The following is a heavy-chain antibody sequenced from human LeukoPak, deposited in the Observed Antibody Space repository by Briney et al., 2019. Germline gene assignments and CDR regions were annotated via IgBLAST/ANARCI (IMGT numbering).Heavy chain of an antibody. CDR3: ARDLTPYYGGAFDI. V-gene: IGHV4-39*07. Sequence: PSETLSLTCTVSGGSISSSSYYWGWIRQPPGKGLEWTGSIYYSGSTYYNPSLKSRVTISVDTSKNQFSLKLSSVTAADTAVYYCARDLTPYYGGAFDIWGQGTMVTVSS. D-gene: IGHD2/OR15-2a*01. CDR2: IYYSGST. J-gene: IGHJ3*02. CDR1: GGSISSSSYY.